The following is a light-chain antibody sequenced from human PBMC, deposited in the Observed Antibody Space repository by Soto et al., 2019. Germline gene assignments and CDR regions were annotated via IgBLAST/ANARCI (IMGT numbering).Light chain of an antibody. J-gene: IGKJ5*01. CDR1: QSVSSS. V-gene: IGKV3-20*01. Sequence: EIVLTQSPAALSLSPGERAILSCSASQSVSSSLAWYQHKPGQALRLLIYGASSRATGIPDRFSGSGSGTDFTLTISRLEPEDFAVYYCQQYGSSPINFGQGTRLEIK. CDR3: QQYGSSPIN. CDR2: GAS.